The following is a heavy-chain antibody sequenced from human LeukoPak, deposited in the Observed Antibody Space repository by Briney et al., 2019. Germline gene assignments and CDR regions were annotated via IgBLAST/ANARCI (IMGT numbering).Heavy chain of an antibody. V-gene: IGHV3-30*18. Sequence: GGSLRLSCTASGFTVSNYFMSWVRQAPGKGLEWVAVISYDGSNKYYADSVKGRFTVSRDNSKNTLYLQMNSLRTEDTAVYYCANALDDFGGGWGQGTLVTVSS. CDR3: ANALDDFGGG. J-gene: IGHJ4*02. CDR2: ISYDGSNK. D-gene: IGHD4-23*01. CDR1: GFTVSNYF.